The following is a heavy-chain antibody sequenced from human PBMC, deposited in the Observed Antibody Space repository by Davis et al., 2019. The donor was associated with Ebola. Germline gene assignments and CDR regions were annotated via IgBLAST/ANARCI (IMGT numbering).Heavy chain of an antibody. D-gene: IGHD2-8*02. CDR1: GDSFSDYY. CDR2: VSHAGFT. CDR3: ARHELYWYYFDY. J-gene: IGHJ4*02. Sequence: SETLSLTCAVSGDSFSDYYWSWVRQSPGKGLEWIGYVSHAGFTDYNPSLTSRVTISVDTSKNQFSLKLSSVTAADTAVYYYARHELYWYYFDYWGQGTLVTVSS. V-gene: IGHV4-34*01.